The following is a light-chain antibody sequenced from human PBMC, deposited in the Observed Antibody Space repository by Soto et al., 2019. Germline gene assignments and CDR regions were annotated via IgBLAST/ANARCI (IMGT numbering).Light chain of an antibody. Sequence: EIVLTQSPGTLSLSPGERATLSCRASQSVSSSCLAWYQQKPGQAPRLLIYGASSRATGIPDRFSGSGSGKVFSLTFSRLEPEVFAVYYCQQYGSSGPFGQGTKVDIK. CDR2: GAS. CDR3: QQYGSSGP. J-gene: IGKJ1*01. V-gene: IGKV3-20*01. CDR1: QSVSSSC.